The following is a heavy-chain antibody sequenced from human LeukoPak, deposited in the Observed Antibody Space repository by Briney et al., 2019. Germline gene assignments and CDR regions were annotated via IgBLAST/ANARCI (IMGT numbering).Heavy chain of an antibody. V-gene: IGHV4-59*01. CDR1: GGSISSYF. Sequence: PSETLSLTCNVSGGSISSYFWSWIRQPPGKGLEWIGYIYYSGSTNYNPSLKRRVTISVDTSKNQFSLKVTSVTAADTAVYYCARMGPPLRGVRYYYYMDVWGKGTTVPVSS. CDR3: ARMGPPLRGVRYYYYMDV. D-gene: IGHD3-10*01. CDR2: IYYSGST. J-gene: IGHJ6*03.